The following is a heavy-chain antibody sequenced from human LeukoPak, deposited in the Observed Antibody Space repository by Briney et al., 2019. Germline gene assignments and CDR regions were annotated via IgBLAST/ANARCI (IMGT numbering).Heavy chain of an antibody. Sequence: SVKVSCKASGGTFSSYAISWVRQAPGQGLEWMGGIIPIFGTANYAQKFQGRVTITADESTSTAYMELSSLRSEDTAVYYCAREVAIAAAGEFDPWGQGTLVTVSS. CDR2: IIPIFGTA. D-gene: IGHD6-13*01. V-gene: IGHV1-69*01. CDR3: AREVAIAAAGEFDP. CDR1: GGTFSSYA. J-gene: IGHJ5*02.